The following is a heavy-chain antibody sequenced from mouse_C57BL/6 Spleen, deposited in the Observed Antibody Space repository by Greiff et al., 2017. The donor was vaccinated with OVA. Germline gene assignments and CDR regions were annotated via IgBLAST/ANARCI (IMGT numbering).Heavy chain of an antibody. V-gene: IGHV1-18*01. CDR3: ARANWVFDY. D-gene: IGHD4-1*01. CDR2: INPNNGGT. J-gene: IGHJ2*01. Sequence: VQLKESGPELVKPGASVKIPCKASGYTFTDYNMDWVKQSHGKSLEWIGDINPNNGGTIYNQKFKGKATLTVDKSSSTAYMELRSLTSEDTAVYYCARANWVFDYWGQGTTPTVSS. CDR1: GYTFTDYN.